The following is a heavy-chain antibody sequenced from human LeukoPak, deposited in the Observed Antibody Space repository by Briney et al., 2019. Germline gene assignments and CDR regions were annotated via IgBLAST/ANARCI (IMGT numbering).Heavy chain of an antibody. Sequence: GGALRLSCAASGFTFSSYEMTWVRQAPGKGLGWVSYISSRGSTLYDADSVKGRVTISSDDAKHSRDQQMNSWRAEHVAVCYCARLSSTSYENFDYWGQGTLVTVSS. CDR2: ISSRGSTL. J-gene: IGHJ4*02. CDR3: ARLSSTSYENFDY. CDR1: GFTFSSYE. V-gene: IGHV3-48*03. D-gene: IGHD2-2*01.